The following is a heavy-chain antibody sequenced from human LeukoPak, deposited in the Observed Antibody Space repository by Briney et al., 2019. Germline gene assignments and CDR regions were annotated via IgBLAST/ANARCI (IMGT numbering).Heavy chain of an antibody. D-gene: IGHD3-10*01. Sequence: ASVKVSCKASGGTFSSYAISWVRQAPGQGLEWMGGIIPIFGTANYAQKFQGRVTVTADESTSTAYMELSSLRSEDTAVYYCARAGSITMAYLYYFDYWGQGTLVTVSS. V-gene: IGHV1-69*13. J-gene: IGHJ4*02. CDR2: IIPIFGTA. CDR1: GGTFSSYA. CDR3: ARAGSITMAYLYYFDY.